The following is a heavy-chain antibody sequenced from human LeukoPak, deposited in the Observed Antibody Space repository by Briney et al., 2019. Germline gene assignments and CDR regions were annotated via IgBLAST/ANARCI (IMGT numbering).Heavy chain of an antibody. CDR3: ARDWEDV. D-gene: IGHD7-27*01. Sequence: SETLSLTCAVYGGSFSGYYWSWIRQPPGKGLEWIGEINHSGSTNYNPSLKSRVTISVDTSKNQFSLKLSSVTAADTAVYYCARDWEDVWGQGTTVTVSS. V-gene: IGHV4-34*01. CDR2: INHSGST. J-gene: IGHJ6*02. CDR1: GGSFSGYY.